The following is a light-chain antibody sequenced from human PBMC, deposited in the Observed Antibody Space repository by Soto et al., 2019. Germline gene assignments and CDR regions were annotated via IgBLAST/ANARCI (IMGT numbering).Light chain of an antibody. CDR2: AAS. V-gene: IGKV1-39*01. Sequence: DIQMTQSPSSLSASVGDRIIITCRASQSISRYLNWYQHKPGKAPKLLINAASSLERGVPSRFSGGGSGTDFTLNISSLQPDDFATYYCQQNYRATPWTFGQGTKVEVK. CDR3: QQNYRATPWT. CDR1: QSISRY. J-gene: IGKJ1*01.